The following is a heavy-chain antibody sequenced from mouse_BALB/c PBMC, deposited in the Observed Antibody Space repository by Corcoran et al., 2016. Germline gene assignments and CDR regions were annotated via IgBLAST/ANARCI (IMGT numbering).Heavy chain of an antibody. J-gene: IGHJ3*01. CDR3: SRDPAWFAY. Sequence: QIQLVQSGPELKKPGETVKISCKASGYTFTNYGMNWVKQAPGKGLKWLGWINTYTGEPTYADDFKGRFAFSLETSASTAYLQINNLKNDDTATYFCSRDPAWFAYWGQGTLVTVSA. V-gene: IGHV9-3-1*01. CDR2: INTYTGEP. CDR1: GYTFTNYG.